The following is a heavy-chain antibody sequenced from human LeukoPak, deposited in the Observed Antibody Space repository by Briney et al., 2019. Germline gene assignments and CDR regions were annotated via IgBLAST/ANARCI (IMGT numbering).Heavy chain of an antibody. J-gene: IGHJ5*02. V-gene: IGHV4-34*01. D-gene: IGHD2-21*02. CDR2: INHSGST. CDR1: GGSFSGYY. CDR3: ARLVVVTAIPPPNWFDP. Sequence: SETLSLTCAVYGGSFSGYYWSWIRQPPRKGLEWIGEINHSGSTNYNPSLKSRVTISEDTSKNQFSLKLSSVTAADTAVYYCARLVVVTAIPPPNWFDPWGQGTLVTVSS.